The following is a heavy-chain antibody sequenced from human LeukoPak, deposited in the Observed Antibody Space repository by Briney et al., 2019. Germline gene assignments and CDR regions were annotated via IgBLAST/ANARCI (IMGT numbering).Heavy chain of an antibody. D-gene: IGHD1-1*01. V-gene: IGHV4-34*01. J-gene: IGHJ5*02. CDR3: ARGLYNWNDDWFDP. Sequence: SETLSLTCAVYGGSFSGYYWSWIRQPPGKGLEWIGEINHSGSTNYNPSLMSRVTISVDTSKNQFSLKLSSVTAADTAVYYCARGLYNWNDDWFDPWGQGTLVTVSS. CDR1: GGSFSGYY. CDR2: INHSGST.